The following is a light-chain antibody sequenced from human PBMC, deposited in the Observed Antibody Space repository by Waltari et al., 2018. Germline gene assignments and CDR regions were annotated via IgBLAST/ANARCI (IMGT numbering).Light chain of an antibody. J-gene: IGLJ2*01. Sequence: QSALTQPASVSGSPGQSITISCPGTSSDVGGFDSVSWYQQHPNKAPKLLIYDVNNRPSGVSNRFSGSKSGNTASLTISGLQAEDEADYYCSSYTSRNTLLFGGGTKLTAL. V-gene: IGLV2-14*03. CDR2: DVN. CDR1: SSDVGGFDS. CDR3: SSYTSRNTLL.